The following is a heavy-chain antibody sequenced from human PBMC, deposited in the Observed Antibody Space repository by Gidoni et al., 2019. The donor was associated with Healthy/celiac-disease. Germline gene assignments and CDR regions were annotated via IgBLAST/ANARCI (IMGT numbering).Heavy chain of an antibody. Sequence: EVQLVESGGGLVQPGRSLRLSGTASGFTVGDYALSWGRQAPGKGLEWVGFIRSKAYGGTTEYAASVKGRFTISRDDSKSIAYLQMNSLKTEDTAVYYCTRDRRLAYCGGDCYNPPPYWGQGTLVTVSS. J-gene: IGHJ4*02. V-gene: IGHV3-49*04. CDR1: GFTVGDYA. D-gene: IGHD2-21*02. CDR2: IRSKAYGGTT. CDR3: TRDRRLAYCGGDCYNPPPY.